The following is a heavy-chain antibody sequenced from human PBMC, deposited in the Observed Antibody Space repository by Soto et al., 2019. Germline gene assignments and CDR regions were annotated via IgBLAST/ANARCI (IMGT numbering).Heavy chain of an antibody. J-gene: IGHJ3*02. CDR2: INPANGVA. CDR3: GRGGGVGLDGSAAFDI. CDR1: GYTLTSHH. D-gene: IGHD1-1*01. Sequence: QVHLVQSGAEVKKPGASMKVSCTASGYTLTSHHVHWVRQAPGRRLEWMGSINPANGVAKYTARFQGRVIMTRDTSTSTVYMELRGLTSEGTAMFYCGRGGGVGLDGSAAFDIWGQRTMVTVSS. V-gene: IGHV1-46*01.